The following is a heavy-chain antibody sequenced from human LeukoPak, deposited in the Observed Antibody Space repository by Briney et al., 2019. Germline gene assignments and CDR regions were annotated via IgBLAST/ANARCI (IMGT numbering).Heavy chain of an antibody. CDR3: ARHTRSGSPRTSFVY. CDR2: ICPGDSDT. D-gene: IGHD3-22*01. J-gene: IGHJ4*02. Sequence: GESLKISCKGSGYSFTTYWIGWVRQMPGKGLEWMGIICPGDSDTRYSPSFQGQVTISADKSINTAYLQWSSLKASDTAIYYCARHTRSGSPRTSFVYWGQGTLVTVSS. CDR1: GYSFTTYW. V-gene: IGHV5-51*01.